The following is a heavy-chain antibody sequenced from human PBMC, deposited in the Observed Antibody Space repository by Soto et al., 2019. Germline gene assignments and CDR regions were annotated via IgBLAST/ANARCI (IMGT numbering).Heavy chain of an antibody. J-gene: IGHJ3*01. CDR1: GFTFADYA. Sequence: EVQLVESGGGLVQPGRSLRLSCAASGFTFADYAMHWVRQAPGKGLEWVSGIRWNSGSIGYADSVKGRFTIATDNAKNSLSLQMNTRRAEYTTLDYCAKVRDYDSSGYEAYAFDLWGQGTMVTVCS. D-gene: IGHD3-22*01. CDR2: IRWNSGSI. CDR3: AKVRDYDSSGYEAYAFDL. V-gene: IGHV3-9*01.